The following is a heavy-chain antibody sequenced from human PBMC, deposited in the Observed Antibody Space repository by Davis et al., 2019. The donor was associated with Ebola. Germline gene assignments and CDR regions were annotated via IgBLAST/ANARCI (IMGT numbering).Heavy chain of an antibody. CDR2: ISAYNGNT. Sequence: ASVKVSCKASGGTFSSYAISWVRQAPGQGLEWMGWISAYNGNTNYAQKLQGRVTMTTDTSTSTAYMELRSLRSDDTAVYYCARSITMIVVGYFDYWGQGTLVTVSS. CDR3: ARSITMIVVGYFDY. CDR1: GGTFSSYA. V-gene: IGHV1-18*01. J-gene: IGHJ4*02. D-gene: IGHD3-22*01.